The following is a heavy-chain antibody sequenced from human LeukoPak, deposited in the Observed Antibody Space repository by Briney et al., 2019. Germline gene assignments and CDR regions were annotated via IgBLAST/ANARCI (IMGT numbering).Heavy chain of an antibody. J-gene: IGHJ6*02. CDR2: ISWNSGSI. V-gene: IGHV3-9*01. CDR3: AKDSVPRGPHYYYGMDV. CDR1: GFTFDDYA. D-gene: IGHD3-10*01. Sequence: GGSLRLSCAASGFTFDDYAMHWVRQAPGKGLEWVSGISWNSGSIGYADSVKGRFTISRDNAKNSLYLQMNSLRAGDTALYYCAKDSVPRGPHYYYGMDVWGQGTTVTVSS.